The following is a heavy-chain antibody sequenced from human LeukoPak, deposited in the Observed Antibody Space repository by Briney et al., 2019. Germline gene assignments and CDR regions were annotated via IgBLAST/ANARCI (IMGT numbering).Heavy chain of an antibody. Sequence: SVKVSCKASGGTFSSYAISWVRQTPGQGLEWMGGIIPIFGTANYAQKFQGRVTITADESTSTAYMELSSLRSEDTAVYYCATMIVVVPAAIGWFDPWGEATLVTVSS. CDR2: IIPIFGTA. D-gene: IGHD2-2*02. V-gene: IGHV1-69*01. CDR3: ATMIVVVPAAIGWFDP. J-gene: IGHJ5*02. CDR1: GGTFSSYA.